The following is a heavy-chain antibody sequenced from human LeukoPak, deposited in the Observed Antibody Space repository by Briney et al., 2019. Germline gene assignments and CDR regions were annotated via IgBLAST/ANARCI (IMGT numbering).Heavy chain of an antibody. D-gene: IGHD3-22*01. CDR3: ARLTYYYDSSGYYPLLDY. J-gene: IGHJ4*02. Sequence: PSETLSLTCAVYGGSFSGYYWSWIRQPPGKGLEWIGEINHSGSTNYNPSLKSRVTISVDTSKNQFSLKLSSVTAADTAVYYCARLTYYYDSSGYYPLLDYWGQGTLVTVSS. CDR1: GGSFSGYY. V-gene: IGHV4-34*01. CDR2: INHSGST.